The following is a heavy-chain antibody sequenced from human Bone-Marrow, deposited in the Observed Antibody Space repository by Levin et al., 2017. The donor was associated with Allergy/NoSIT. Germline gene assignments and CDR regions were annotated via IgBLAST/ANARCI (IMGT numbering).Heavy chain of an antibody. CDR1: GASISSAGYY. D-gene: IGHD2/OR15-2a*01. V-gene: IGHV4-31*03. J-gene: IGHJ5*01. Sequence: SETLSLTCSVSGASISSAGYYWSWIRQHPGKGLEWIGYIYDTGRTYYKSSLQSRATISADGSKNHLSLKLTSVTAADTAVYYCARGESKKTLLYFFNSWGQGTLVTVSS. CDR2: IYDTGRT. CDR3: ARGESKKTLLYFFNS.